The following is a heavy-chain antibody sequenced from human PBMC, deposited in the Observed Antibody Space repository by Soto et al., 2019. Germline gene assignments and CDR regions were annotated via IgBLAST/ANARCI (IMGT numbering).Heavy chain of an antibody. Sequence: SETLSLTCTVSGDSISNGDFYWSWIRQPPGRGLEWIGYIQNSGSTSYNPSLESRVTISLDTSKNLFSLKLNSVTAADTAVYFGARQYFDFWSAYHVWGQGTLGTLS. CDR2: IQNSGST. CDR1: GDSISNGDFY. J-gene: IGHJ4*02. D-gene: IGHD3-3*01. V-gene: IGHV4-30-4*01. CDR3: ARQYFDFWSAYHV.